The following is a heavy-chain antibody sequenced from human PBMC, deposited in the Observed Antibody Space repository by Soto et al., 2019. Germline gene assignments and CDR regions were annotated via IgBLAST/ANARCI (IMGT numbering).Heavy chain of an antibody. Sequence: SETLSLTCTVSGGSISSGGYYWSWIRQHPGKGLEWIGYIYYSGSTYYNPSLKSRVTISVDTSKNQFSLKLSSVTAAVTAVYYCARERGLRLGELSLGTLYFDYWGQGTLVTVSS. CDR1: GGSISSGGYY. V-gene: IGHV4-31*03. J-gene: IGHJ4*02. D-gene: IGHD3-16*02. CDR3: ARERGLRLGELSLGTLYFDY. CDR2: IYYSGST.